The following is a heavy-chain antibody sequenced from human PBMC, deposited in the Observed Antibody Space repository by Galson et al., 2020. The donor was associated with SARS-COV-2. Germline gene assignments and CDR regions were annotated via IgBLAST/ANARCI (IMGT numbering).Heavy chain of an antibody. D-gene: IGHD3-10*01. CDR2: IYYRGST. Sequence: SETLSLTCTVSGGSLSSASYYWGWIRQPPGKGLEWIGIIYYRGSTDYNPSLKSRVTISIDTSKNQFSLKVTSVTAADTAVYYCARRNQLLSYALDIGGQGTMVTVSS. V-gene: IGHV4-39*01. CDR3: ARRNQLLSYALDI. CDR1: GGSLSSASYY. J-gene: IGHJ3*02.